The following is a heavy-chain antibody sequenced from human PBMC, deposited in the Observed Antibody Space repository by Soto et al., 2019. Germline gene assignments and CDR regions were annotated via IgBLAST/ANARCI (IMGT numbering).Heavy chain of an antibody. V-gene: IGHV1-46*01. Sequence: QVQLMQSGAEVKKPGASVKVSCKASGDTFTEYYIHWVRQAPGQGLEWMGTVNPSGGHTTYAQHFLGKVTKTRDTATSTLLLELTSLTSEDTAVYYCARGGHVVVVTAALDYWGQGTLVTVSS. CDR2: VNPSGGHT. CDR3: ARGGHVVVVTAALDY. J-gene: IGHJ4*02. D-gene: IGHD2-21*02. CDR1: GDTFTEYY.